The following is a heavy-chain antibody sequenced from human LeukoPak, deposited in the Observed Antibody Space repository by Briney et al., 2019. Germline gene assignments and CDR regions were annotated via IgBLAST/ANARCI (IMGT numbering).Heavy chain of an antibody. CDR3: ARRSDSSGYHDAFDI. D-gene: IGHD3-22*01. V-gene: IGHV1-69*05. Sequence: GASVKVSCKASGGTFSSYAISWVRQAPGQGLEWMGRIIPIFGTANYAQKFQGRVTITTDESTSTACMELSSLRSEDTAVYYCARRSDSSGYHDAFDIWGQGTMVTVSS. J-gene: IGHJ3*02. CDR1: GGTFSSYA. CDR2: IIPIFGTA.